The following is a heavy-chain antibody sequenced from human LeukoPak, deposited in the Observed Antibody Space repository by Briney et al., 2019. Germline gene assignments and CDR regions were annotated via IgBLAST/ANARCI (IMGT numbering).Heavy chain of an antibody. CDR1: GFTFSSYW. J-gene: IGHJ4*02. CDR2: IKQDGSEK. V-gene: IGHV3-7*01. D-gene: IGHD3-22*01. CDR3: VRDRGYYDSSGSYYFDY. Sequence: PGGSLRLSCAASGFTFSSYWMSWVRQAPGKGLEWVANIKQDGSEKHYVDSVKGRFTISRDNAKNSLYLQMNSLRAEDTAVYYCVRDRGYYDSSGSYYFDYWGQGTLVTVSS.